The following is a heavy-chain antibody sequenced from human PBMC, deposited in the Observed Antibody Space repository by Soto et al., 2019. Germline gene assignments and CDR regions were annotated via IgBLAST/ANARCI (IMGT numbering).Heavy chain of an antibody. CDR3: ARRRYGDY. Sequence: QVQLRQWGAGLLKPSETLSLTCAVFGGSFSDYYWTWIRQPPGKGLEWIVVISHSGSTNYIPSLKSRVTISVDTSKNQFSLKLSSVTAADTAVYYCARRRYGDYWGQGTLVTVSS. J-gene: IGHJ4*02. V-gene: IGHV4-34*01. CDR2: ISHSGST. D-gene: IGHD3-9*01. CDR1: GGSFSDYY.